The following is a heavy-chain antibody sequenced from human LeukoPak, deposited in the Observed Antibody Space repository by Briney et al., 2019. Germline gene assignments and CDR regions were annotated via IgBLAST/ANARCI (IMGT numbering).Heavy chain of an antibody. CDR3: AKEVRDHYDSSSY. J-gene: IGHJ4*02. Sequence: PSETLSLTCAVYGGSFSGYYWSWVRQAPGKGLEWVSAISGSGGSTYYADSVKGRFTISRDNSKNTLYLQMNSLRAEDTAVYYCAKEVRDHYDSSSYWGQGTLVTVS. D-gene: IGHD3-22*01. V-gene: IGHV3-23*01. CDR1: GGSFSGYY. CDR2: ISGSGGST.